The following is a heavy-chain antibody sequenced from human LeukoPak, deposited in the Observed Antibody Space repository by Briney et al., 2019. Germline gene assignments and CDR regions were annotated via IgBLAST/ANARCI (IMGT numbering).Heavy chain of an antibody. CDR2: ISWDGGST. V-gene: IGHV3-43D*03. D-gene: IGHD6-19*01. J-gene: IGHJ1*01. CDR1: GFTFDDYA. CDR3: AKDIAAVAGTTSNFQH. Sequence: GGSLRLSCAASGFTFDDYAMHWARQAPGKGLEWVSLISWDGGSTYYADSVKGRFTISRDNSKNSLYLQMNSLRAEDTALYYCAKDIAAVAGTTSNFQHWGQGTLVTVSS.